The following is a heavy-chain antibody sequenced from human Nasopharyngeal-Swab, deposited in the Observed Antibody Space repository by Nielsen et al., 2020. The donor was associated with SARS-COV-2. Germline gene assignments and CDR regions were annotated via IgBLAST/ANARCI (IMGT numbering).Heavy chain of an antibody. CDR1: GFTFSSYW. J-gene: IGHJ3*02. CDR2: MNSDGSRT. V-gene: IGHV3-74*01. CDR3: ARVDVHDAFDI. D-gene: IGHD3-16*01. Sequence: GASLKISCAASGFTFSSYWMHWVRQAPGEGLVWVSRMNSDGSRTNYADSVKGRFTISRDNAKKTLYLQMNSLRAEDTAVYYCARVDVHDAFDIWGQGTMVTVSS.